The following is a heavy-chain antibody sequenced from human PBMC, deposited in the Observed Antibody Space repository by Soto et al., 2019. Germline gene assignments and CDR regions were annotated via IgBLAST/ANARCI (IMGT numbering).Heavy chain of an antibody. D-gene: IGHD5-12*01. J-gene: IGHJ4*02. CDR3: ASECGYVDAYYCDD. CDR1: GGSISSSNW. Sequence: QVQLQESGPGLVKPSGTLSLTCAVSGGSISSSNWWSWVRQPPGKGLECIGEIYHSGSTNYNPSIKSRVTISVDKSKNQFSLQLSSVTAADTAVYYWASECGYVDAYYCDDWGQGTLVTVSS. CDR2: IYHSGST. V-gene: IGHV4-4*02.